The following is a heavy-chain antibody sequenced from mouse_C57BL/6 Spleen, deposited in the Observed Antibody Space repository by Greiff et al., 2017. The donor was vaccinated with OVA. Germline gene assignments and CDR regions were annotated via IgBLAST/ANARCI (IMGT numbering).Heavy chain of an antibody. J-gene: IGHJ4*01. Sequence: EVKLEESGGGLVKPGGSLKLSCAASGFTFSDYGMHWVRQAPEKGLEWVAYISSGSSTIYYADTVKGRFTISRDNAKNTLFLQMTSLRSEDTAMYYCATRSYGNYVPYAMDYWGQGTSVTVSS. CDR2: ISSGSSTI. CDR1: GFTFSDYG. D-gene: IGHD2-1*01. V-gene: IGHV5-17*01. CDR3: ATRSYGNYVPYAMDY.